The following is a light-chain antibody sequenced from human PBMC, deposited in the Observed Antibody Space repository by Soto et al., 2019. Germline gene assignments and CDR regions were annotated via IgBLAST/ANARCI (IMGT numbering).Light chain of an antibody. CDR1: SSDVDGYNY. V-gene: IGLV2-14*01. J-gene: IGLJ3*02. Sequence: QSALTQPASVSGSPGQSVTISCAGTSSDVDGYNYVSWYQQHPGKAPKLMIYEVSHRPSGVSNRFSGSKSGNTASLTISGLQAEDEADYYCSSYTSSNTLVFGGGTKLTVL. CDR2: EVS. CDR3: SSYTSSNTLV.